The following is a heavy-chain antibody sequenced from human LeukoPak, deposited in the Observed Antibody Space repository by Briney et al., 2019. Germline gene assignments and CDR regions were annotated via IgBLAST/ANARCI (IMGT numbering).Heavy chain of an antibody. V-gene: IGHV4-30-4*07. D-gene: IGHD3-22*01. J-gene: IGHJ4*02. CDR2: IYYSGST. Sequence: PSETLSLTCAVSGGSISSGGYSWSWIRQPPGKGLEWIGYIYYSGSTYYNPSLKSRVTISVDTSKNQFSLKLSSVTAADTAVYYCARGLSYDSSGYYYDFDYWGQGTLVTVSS. CDR3: ARGLSYDSSGYYYDFDY. CDR1: GGSISSGGYS.